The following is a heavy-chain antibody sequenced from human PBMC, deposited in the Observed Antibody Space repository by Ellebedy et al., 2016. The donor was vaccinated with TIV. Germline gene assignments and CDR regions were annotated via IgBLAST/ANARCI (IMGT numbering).Heavy chain of an antibody. CDR2: ISDSGGST. Sequence: GESLKISCAASGFTFSSYAMSWVRQAPGKGLECVSGISDSGGSTYYAESVKGRFTISRDNSKNTLYLQMNSLRAEDTAVYYCAKVAAGPGGVWVFDYWGQGTLVTVSS. J-gene: IGHJ4*02. CDR1: GFTFSSYA. CDR3: AKVAAGPGGVWVFDY. V-gene: IGHV3-23*01. D-gene: IGHD6-6*01.